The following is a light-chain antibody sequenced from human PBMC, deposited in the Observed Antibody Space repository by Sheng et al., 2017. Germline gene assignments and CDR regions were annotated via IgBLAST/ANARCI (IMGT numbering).Light chain of an antibody. CDR2: STS. J-gene: IGLJ2*01. Sequence: QTVVTQEPSLTVSPGGAVTLTCASSTGAVTSGYYPNWFQQKPGQAPRALIYSTSNKQSWTPARFLRLPPWGQSCLTLSGVQPEDEAEYYCLLYYGGARVFGGGTKLTVL. V-gene: IGLV7-43*01. CDR1: TGAVTSGYY. CDR3: LLYYGGARV.